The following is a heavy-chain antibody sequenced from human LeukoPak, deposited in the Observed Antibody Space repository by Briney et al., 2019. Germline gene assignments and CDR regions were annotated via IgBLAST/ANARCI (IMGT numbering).Heavy chain of an antibody. J-gene: IGHJ4*02. V-gene: IGHV3-30*18. CDR2: ISYDGSNK. D-gene: IGHD1-26*01. CDR1: GFIFSSYG. CDR3: AKDYDSGSYYYDY. Sequence: PGGSLRLSCADSGFIFSSYGMHWVRQAPGKGLEWVAVISYDGSNKYYADSVKGRFTISRDNSKNTLYLQMNSLRAEDTAVYYCAKDYDSGSYYYDYWGQGTLVTVSS.